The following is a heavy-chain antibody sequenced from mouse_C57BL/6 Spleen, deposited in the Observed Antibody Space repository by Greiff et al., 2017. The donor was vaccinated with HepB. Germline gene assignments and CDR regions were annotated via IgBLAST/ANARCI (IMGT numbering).Heavy chain of an antibody. J-gene: IGHJ2*01. CDR2: ISGGGGNT. CDR3: ARHGTGSSGGYFDY. Sequence: EVMLVESGGGLVKPGGSLKLSCAASGFTFSSYTMSWVRQTPEKRLEWVATISGGGGNTYYPDSVKGRFTISRDNAKNTLYLQMSSLRSEDTALYYCARHGTGSSGGYFDYWGQGTTLTVSS. D-gene: IGHD1-1*01. CDR1: GFTFSSYT. V-gene: IGHV5-9*01.